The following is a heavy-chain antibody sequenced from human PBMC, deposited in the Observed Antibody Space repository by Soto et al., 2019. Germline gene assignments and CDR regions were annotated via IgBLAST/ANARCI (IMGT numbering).Heavy chain of an antibody. Sequence: ASVKVSCKASGYTFTDYYMHWVRQAPGEGLAWMGWINPNSGGTNYAQKFQGWVTMTRDTSISTAYMELSRLTSDDTAVYYCATQRLGDASGGSPFDSWGKGTPVKVYS. V-gene: IGHV1-2*04. CDR3: ATQRLGDASGGSPFDS. CDR1: GYTFTDYY. CDR2: INPNSGGT. D-gene: IGHD2-15*01. J-gene: IGHJ4*02.